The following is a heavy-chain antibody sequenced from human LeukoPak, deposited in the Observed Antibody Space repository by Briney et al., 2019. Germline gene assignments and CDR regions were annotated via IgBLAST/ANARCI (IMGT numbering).Heavy chain of an antibody. Sequence: GGSLRLACAASGFTFSSYGMNWVRQAPGKGLEWVALIRYDGSNKYYADSVKGRFTISRDNSKNTLYLQMNSLRAEDTAVYYCAKGGYTVAGAFDYWGQGTLVTVSS. J-gene: IGHJ4*02. V-gene: IGHV3-30*02. CDR2: IRYDGSNK. CDR1: GFTFSSYG. CDR3: AKGGYTVAGAFDY. D-gene: IGHD6-19*01.